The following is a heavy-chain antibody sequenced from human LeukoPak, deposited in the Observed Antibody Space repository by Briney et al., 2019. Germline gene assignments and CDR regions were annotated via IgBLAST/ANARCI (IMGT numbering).Heavy chain of an antibody. J-gene: IGHJ4*02. V-gene: IGHV3-30*03. CDR3: AIDDTMVLDY. D-gene: IGHD3-10*01. CDR1: GFTFSSYG. CDR2: ISYDGSNK. Sequence: PGRSLRLSCAASGFTFSSYGMHWVRQAPGKGLEWVAVISYDGSNKYYADSVKGRFTISRDNSKNTLYLQMNSLRAEDTAVYYCAIDDTMVLDYWGQGTLVTVSS.